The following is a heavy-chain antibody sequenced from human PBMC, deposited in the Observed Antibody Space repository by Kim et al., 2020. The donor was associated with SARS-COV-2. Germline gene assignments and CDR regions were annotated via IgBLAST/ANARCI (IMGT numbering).Heavy chain of an antibody. J-gene: IGHJ4*02. D-gene: IGHD4-17*01. CDR3: AREFWDGDYDEGYYFDY. V-gene: IGHV3-66*02. CDR1: GFTVSSNY. Sequence: GGSLRLSCAASGFTVSSNYMSWVRQAPGKGLEWVSVIYSGGSTYYADSVKGRFTISRDNSKNTLYLQMNSLRAEDTAVYYCAREFWDGDYDEGYYFDYWGQGTLVTVSS. CDR2: IYSGGST.